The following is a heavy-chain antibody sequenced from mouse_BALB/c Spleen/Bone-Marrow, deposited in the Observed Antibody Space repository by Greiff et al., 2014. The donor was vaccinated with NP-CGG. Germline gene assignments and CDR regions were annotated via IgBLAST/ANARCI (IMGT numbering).Heavy chain of an antibody. CDR2: IYPGDGST. CDR3: ARRQLGLFYAMDY. D-gene: IGHD3-2*01. Sequence: VQLVESGPELVKPGASVKMSCKASGYTFTSYYIHWVKQRPGQGLEWIGWIYPGDGSTKYNEKFKGKTTLTADKSSSTAYMLLSSLTSEDSAIYFCARRQLGLFYAMDYWGQGTSVTVSS. V-gene: IGHV1S56*01. J-gene: IGHJ4*01. CDR1: GYTFTSYY.